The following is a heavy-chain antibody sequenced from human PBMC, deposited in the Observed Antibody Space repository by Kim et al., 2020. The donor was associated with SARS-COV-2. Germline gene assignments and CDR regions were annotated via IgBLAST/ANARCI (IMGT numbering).Heavy chain of an antibody. CDR3: ARDLYSSSWYPRYGMDV. J-gene: IGHJ6*02. CDR1: GFTFSSYW. CDR2: IKQDGSEK. V-gene: IGHV3-7*03. D-gene: IGHD6-13*01. Sequence: GGSLRLSCAASGFTFSSYWMSWVRQAPGKGLEWVANIKQDGSEKYYVDSVKGRFTISRDNAKNSLYLQMNSLRAEDTAVYYCARDLYSSSWYPRYGMDVWGQGTTVTVSS.